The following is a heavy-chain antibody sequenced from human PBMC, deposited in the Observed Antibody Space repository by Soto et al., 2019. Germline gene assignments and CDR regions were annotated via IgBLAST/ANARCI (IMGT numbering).Heavy chain of an antibody. CDR1: GGSVSSSSFF. CDR3: GRHPATSETYFYGMDV. Sequence: PETLSLTCTVDGGSVSSSSFFWAWIRQSPGKGLEWIGSIYYSGTTYYNPSLKSRVTISVDTSKSQFSLRVSSVTAADTAVYYCGRHPATSETYFYGMDVWGQGTTVTVSS. CDR2: IYYSGTT. J-gene: IGHJ6*02. V-gene: IGHV4-39*01.